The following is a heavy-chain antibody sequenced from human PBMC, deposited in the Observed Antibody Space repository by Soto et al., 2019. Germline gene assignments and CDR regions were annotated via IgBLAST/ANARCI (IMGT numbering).Heavy chain of an antibody. V-gene: IGHV1-2*02. CDR1: EHTSTIYY. CDR2: INADSGDT. D-gene: IGHD3-9*01. J-gene: IGHJ1*01. Sequence: QAHLVQSGAEVRKPGASVKVSCQALEHTSTIYYIHWVRQARGQGLEWMGWINADSGDTTYAEDFRGRVTFPKDPSTSTFHMELSRLRLDDTPMYFCATRDYDILTGYLHIWGQGTLITVSS. CDR3: ATRDYDILTGYLHI.